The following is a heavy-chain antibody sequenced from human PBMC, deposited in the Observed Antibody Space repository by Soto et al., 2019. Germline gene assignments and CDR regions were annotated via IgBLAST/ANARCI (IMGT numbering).Heavy chain of an antibody. CDR2: IYYSGST. CDR3: ARHYDFWSGPPIVYYYYYYMDV. D-gene: IGHD3-3*01. Sequence: SETLSLTCTVSGGSISSSSYYWGWIRQPPGKGLEWIGSIYYSGSTYYNPSLKSRVTISVDTSKNQFSLKLSSVTAADTAAYYCARHYDFWSGPPIVYYYYYYMDVWGKGTTVTVSS. CDR1: GGSISSSSYY. V-gene: IGHV4-39*01. J-gene: IGHJ6*03.